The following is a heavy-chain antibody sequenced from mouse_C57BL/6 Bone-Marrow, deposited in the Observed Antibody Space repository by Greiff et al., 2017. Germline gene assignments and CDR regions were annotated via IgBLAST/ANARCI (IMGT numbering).Heavy chain of an antibody. V-gene: IGHV1-55*01. Sequence: QVQLQQPGAELVKPGASVKMSCKASGYTFTSYWITWVKQRPGQGLEWIGDIYPGSGSTNYNEKFKSKATLTVDTSSSTAYMQLSSLTSEDSAVYYGARRFITTVVAKGYWGQGTTLTVSS. J-gene: IGHJ2*01. CDR3: ARRFITTVVAKGY. D-gene: IGHD1-1*01. CDR2: IYPGSGST. CDR1: GYTFTSYW.